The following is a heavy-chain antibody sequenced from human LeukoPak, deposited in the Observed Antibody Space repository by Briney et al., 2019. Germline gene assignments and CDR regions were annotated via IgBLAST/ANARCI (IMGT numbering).Heavy chain of an antibody. D-gene: IGHD6-19*01. CDR2: ISSSGSYI. J-gene: IGHJ4*02. CDR3: ARLQWLQTGRDFLDY. Sequence: GGSLRPSCAASGFTFSSYAIQWVRQAPGKGLEWVSSISSSGSYIYYADSVKGRFTISRDNAKNSLDLQMNSLRVEDTAVYYCARLQWLQTGRDFLDYWGQGTLVTVSS. V-gene: IGHV3-21*06. CDR1: GFTFSSYA.